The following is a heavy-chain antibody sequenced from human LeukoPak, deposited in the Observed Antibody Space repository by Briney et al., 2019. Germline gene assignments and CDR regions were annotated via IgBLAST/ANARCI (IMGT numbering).Heavy chain of an antibody. V-gene: IGHV3-53*01. D-gene: IGHD5-18*01. CDR1: GFTASSNC. Sequence: GGSLRLSCAASGFTASSNCMSWVRQAPGKGLEWVSVIYSGGSTYYADSVKGRFTISRDNSKNTLYLQMNSLRAEDTAVYYCARGYSYGIYYFGYWGQGTLVTVSS. CDR3: ARGYSYGIYYFGY. CDR2: IYSGGST. J-gene: IGHJ4*02.